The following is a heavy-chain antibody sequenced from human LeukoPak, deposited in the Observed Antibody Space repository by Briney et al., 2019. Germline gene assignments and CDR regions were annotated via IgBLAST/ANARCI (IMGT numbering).Heavy chain of an antibody. CDR1: GFTFRNHI. J-gene: IGHJ3*01. CDR2: MRQDGSEK. V-gene: IGHV3-7*01. CDR3: AREGDAFDF. Sequence: GGSLRLSCAASGFTFRNHIISWIRQPPGKGLEWVANMRQDGSEKFYVDSVKGRFTISGDDAKNSLYLQMDSLRAEDTALYYCAREGDAFDFWGQGTMVTVSS.